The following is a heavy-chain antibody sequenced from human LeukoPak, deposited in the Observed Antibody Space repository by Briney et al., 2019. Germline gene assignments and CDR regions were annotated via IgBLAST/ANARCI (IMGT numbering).Heavy chain of an antibody. CDR2: IYSSGSS. Sequence: GGSLRLSCVASGFTFNSYWMSWVRQAPGKGLEWVSVIYSSGSSYYADSVKGRFTISRDNSKNTLYLQMNSLRAEDTAVYYCARDEGSGSYYEYWGQGTLVTVSS. J-gene: IGHJ4*02. D-gene: IGHD3-10*01. CDR1: GFTFNSYW. CDR3: ARDEGSGSYYEY. V-gene: IGHV3-53*01.